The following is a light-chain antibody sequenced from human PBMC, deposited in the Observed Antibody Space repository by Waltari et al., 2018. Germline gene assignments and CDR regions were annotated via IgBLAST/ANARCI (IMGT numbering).Light chain of an antibody. CDR3: SSYATSITV. V-gene: IGLV2-14*03. CDR1: SGYISGYSY. J-gene: IGLJ2*01. CDR2: AVN. Sequence: QSALTQPASVSGSPGQSITISCTGTSGYISGYSYVSWFHHPPGKAPKLVIYAVNKRPSGISDRFSGSKSASTASLTISGLQPEDEADYYCSSYATSITVFGGGTKLTVL.